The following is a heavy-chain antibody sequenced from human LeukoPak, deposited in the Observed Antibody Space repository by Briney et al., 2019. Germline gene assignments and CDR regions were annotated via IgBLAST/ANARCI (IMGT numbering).Heavy chain of an antibody. Sequence: SVKVSCKASGGTFSSYAISWVRQAPGQGLEWMGGIIPIFGTANYAQKFQGRVTITADESTSTAYMELSSLRSEDTAVYYCARERSGPNLLDYWGQGTLVTVSS. CDR1: GGTFSSYA. D-gene: IGHD5-12*01. J-gene: IGHJ4*02. V-gene: IGHV1-69*13. CDR2: IIPIFGTA. CDR3: ARERSGPNLLDY.